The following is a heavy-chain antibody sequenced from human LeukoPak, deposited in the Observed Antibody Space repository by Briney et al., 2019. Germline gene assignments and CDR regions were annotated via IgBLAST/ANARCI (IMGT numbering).Heavy chain of an antibody. Sequence: GGSLRLSCAASGFTFSSYAMHWVRQAPGKGLEWVTVISYDGSNKYYADSVKGRFTISRDNSKNTLYLQMNSLRAEDTAVYYCASDYGDSPSYYYGMDVWGKGTTGSVSS. CDR2: ISYDGSNK. CDR3: ASDYGDSPSYYYGMDV. D-gene: IGHD4-17*01. CDR1: GFTFSSYA. V-gene: IGHV3-30*04. J-gene: IGHJ6*04.